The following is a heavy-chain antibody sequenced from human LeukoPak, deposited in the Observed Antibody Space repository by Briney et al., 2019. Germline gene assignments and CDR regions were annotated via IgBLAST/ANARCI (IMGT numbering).Heavy chain of an antibody. Sequence: GGSLRLSCAASGFTFNIYEMNWVRQAPGKGLEWISYIGSGGDNRYYVDSVKGRFTISRDNANNLLYLQMNRLRVEDSAVYYCATETNGRHYDYWGQGTLLTVSS. J-gene: IGHJ4*02. CDR1: GFTFNIYE. CDR3: ATETNGRHYDY. CDR2: IGSGGDNR. D-gene: IGHD1-14*01. V-gene: IGHV3-48*03.